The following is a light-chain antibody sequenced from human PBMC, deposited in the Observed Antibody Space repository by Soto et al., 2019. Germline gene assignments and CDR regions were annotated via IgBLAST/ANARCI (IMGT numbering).Light chain of an antibody. J-gene: IGKJ1*01. Sequence: EIVLTQSPGTLSLSPGQRATLSCRASQSVSSSYLAWYQQKPGQAPRLLIYGASSRATGIPDRFSGSGSGTDFTSTISRLEPEDFAVYYCQQYGSSPLWTFGQGTKVEIK. V-gene: IGKV3-20*01. CDR2: GAS. CDR1: QSVSSSY. CDR3: QQYGSSPLWT.